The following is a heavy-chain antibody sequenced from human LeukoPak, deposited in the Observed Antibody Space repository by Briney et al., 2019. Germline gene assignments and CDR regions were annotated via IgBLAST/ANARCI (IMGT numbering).Heavy chain of an antibody. J-gene: IGHJ3*02. CDR2: IYSGGST. D-gene: IGHD3-9*01. V-gene: IGHV3-53*01. CDR1: GFTVSSNY. CDR3: ARSSHYDILTGYSEEDAFDI. Sequence: GGSLRLSCAASGFTVSSNYMSWVRQAPGKGLEWVSVIYSGGSTDYADSVKGRFTISRDNSKNTLYLQMNSLRVEDTAVYYCARSSHYDILTGYSEEDAFDIWGLGTMVTVSS.